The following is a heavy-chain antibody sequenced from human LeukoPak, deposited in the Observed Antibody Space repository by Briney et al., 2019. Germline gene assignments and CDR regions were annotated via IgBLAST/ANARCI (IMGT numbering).Heavy chain of an antibody. J-gene: IGHJ4*02. D-gene: IGHD1-26*01. Sequence: SETLSLTCTVSGGSIGSHYWTWIRQTPGKGLEWIGYVYDIGSTKYNPSLKSRVTISVDTSKNQFSLKLRSVTAADTAVYYCAREEVGATGGFFDYWGQGPLVTVSS. CDR2: VYDIGST. V-gene: IGHV4-59*11. CDR1: GGSIGSHY. CDR3: AREEVGATGGFFDY.